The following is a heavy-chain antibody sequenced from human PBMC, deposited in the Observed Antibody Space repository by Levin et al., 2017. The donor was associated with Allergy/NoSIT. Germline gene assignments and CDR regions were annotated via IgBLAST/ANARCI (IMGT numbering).Heavy chain of an antibody. V-gene: IGHV1-58*02. CDR1: GFTFSNSA. J-gene: IGHJ3*01. CDR3: AAEVYRSGRCCAFDL. D-gene: IGHD6-19*01. CDR2: IGVGSGDT. Sequence: PVASVKVSCKTSGFTFSNSAIHWVRQARGQRLEWIGWIGVGSGDTKYAQKLQERITITTDMSAGTAFMELDSLTSEDTAVYYCAAEVYRSGRCCAFDLWGQGTLVTVSS.